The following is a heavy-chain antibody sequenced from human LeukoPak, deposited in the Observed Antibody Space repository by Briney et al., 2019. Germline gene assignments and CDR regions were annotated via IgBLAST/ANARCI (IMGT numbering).Heavy chain of an antibody. CDR2: INHSGST. V-gene: IGHV4-34*01. CDR1: GGSFSGYY. CDR3: ARTRARVVVITSNWFDP. Sequence: SETLSLTCAVYGGSFSGYYWSWIRQPPGKGLEWIGEINHSGSTNYNPSLKSRVTISVDTSKDQFSLKLSSVTAADTAVYYCARTRARVVVITSNWFDPWGQGTLVTVSS. D-gene: IGHD3-22*01. J-gene: IGHJ5*02.